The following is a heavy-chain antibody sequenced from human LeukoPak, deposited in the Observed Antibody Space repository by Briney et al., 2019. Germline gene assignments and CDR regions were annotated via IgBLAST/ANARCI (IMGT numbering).Heavy chain of an antibody. CDR2: ISSSSRYL. Sequence: GGSLRLSCAASVFTFRSYIMNLVRQAPGKGLDGVSSISSSSRYLYYPDSVKGRFTISRDNAKNSLYLQMNSLRAEAKAVYYCARNKYGDYYYYGMDVWGQGTTVTVSS. J-gene: IGHJ6*02. V-gene: IGHV3-21*01. D-gene: IGHD4-17*01. CDR1: VFTFRSYI. CDR3: ARNKYGDYYYYGMDV.